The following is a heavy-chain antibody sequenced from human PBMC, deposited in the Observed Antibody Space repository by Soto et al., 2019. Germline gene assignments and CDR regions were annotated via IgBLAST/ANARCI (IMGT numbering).Heavy chain of an antibody. Sequence: QVQLQESGPGLVKPSQTLSLTCTVSGGFISSGGYYWSWIRQHPGKGLEWIGYIYYSGSTYYNPSLRSRVTISVETSKNQFALKLSSVTAADTAVYYCAREEGGGYDHRWFDPWGQGTLVTVSS. CDR1: GGFISSGGYY. CDR3: AREEGGGYDHRWFDP. D-gene: IGHD5-12*01. V-gene: IGHV4-31*03. CDR2: IYYSGST. J-gene: IGHJ5*02.